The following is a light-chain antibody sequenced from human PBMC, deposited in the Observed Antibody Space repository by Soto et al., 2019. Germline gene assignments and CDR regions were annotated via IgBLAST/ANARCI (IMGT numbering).Light chain of an antibody. CDR1: QNINDW. Sequence: DIQMTQSPSTLSASVGDRVTITCRASQNINDWLAWYQQKPGKAPNLLIYDASTLESGVPSRFSGSGSGTEFTLTISSLQPADFAPYYCHQYDTFSRFTFGPGTKVDLK. V-gene: IGKV1-5*01. CDR2: DAS. J-gene: IGKJ3*01. CDR3: HQYDTFSRFT.